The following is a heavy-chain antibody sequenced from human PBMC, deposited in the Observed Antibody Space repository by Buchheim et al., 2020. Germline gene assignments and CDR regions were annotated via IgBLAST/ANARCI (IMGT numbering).Heavy chain of an antibody. V-gene: IGHV3-30*18. D-gene: IGHD3-9*01. CDR2: ISHDGSNK. CDR1: GFTFSSYG. J-gene: IGHJ6*02. CDR3: AKDILTGYSKGLPYYYGMDV. Sequence: QVQLVESGGGVVQPGRSLRLSCAASGFTFSSYGMHWVRQAPGKGLEWVAVISHDGSNKYYADSVKGRFTISRDNSKNTLYLQMNSLRAEDTAVYYCAKDILTGYSKGLPYYYGMDVWGQGTT.